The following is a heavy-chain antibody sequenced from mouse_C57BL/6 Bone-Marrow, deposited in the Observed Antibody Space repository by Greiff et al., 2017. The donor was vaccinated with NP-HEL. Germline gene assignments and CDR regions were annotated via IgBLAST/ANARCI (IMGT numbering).Heavy chain of an antibody. CDR2: IDPENGDT. D-gene: IGHD1-1*01. J-gene: IGHJ3*01. Sequence: VQLQQSGAELVRPGASVKLSCTASGFNIKDDYMHWVKQRPEQGLEWIGWIDPENGDTEYASKFQGKATITADTSSNTAYLQLSSLTSEDTAVYYCTTSPVVASGAYWGQGTLVTVSA. CDR1: GFNIKDDY. V-gene: IGHV14-4*01. CDR3: TTSPVVASGAY.